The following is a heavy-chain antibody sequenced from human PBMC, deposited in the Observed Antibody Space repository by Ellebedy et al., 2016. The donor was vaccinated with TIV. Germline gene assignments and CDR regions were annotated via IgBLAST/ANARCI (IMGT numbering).Heavy chain of an antibody. D-gene: IGHD2-21*01. CDR2: IYSRGNT. V-gene: IGHV4-4*07. J-gene: IGHJ4*02. Sequence: MPSETLSLTCTVSGGSISSYYWSWIRQPAGKGLEWIGRIYSRGNTNYNPSLKSRVTLSADTSKNQFSLNLRTVTAADTAVYYCARIDPWQPIDDWGQGILVTVSS. CDR1: GGSISSYY. CDR3: ARIDPWQPIDD.